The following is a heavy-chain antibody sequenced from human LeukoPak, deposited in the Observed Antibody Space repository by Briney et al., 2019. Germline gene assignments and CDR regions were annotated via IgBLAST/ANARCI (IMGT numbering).Heavy chain of an antibody. J-gene: IGHJ4*02. Sequence: SVKVSCKASGGTFSSYAIRWMRQAPGQGLEWMGGIIPIFGTANYAQKFQGRVTIIADESTSTAYMELSSLRSEDTAVYYCARAYYYDSSAQSTPFDYWGQGTLVTVSS. V-gene: IGHV1-69*01. CDR1: GGTFSSYA. CDR2: IIPIFGTA. D-gene: IGHD3-22*01. CDR3: ARAYYYDSSAQSTPFDY.